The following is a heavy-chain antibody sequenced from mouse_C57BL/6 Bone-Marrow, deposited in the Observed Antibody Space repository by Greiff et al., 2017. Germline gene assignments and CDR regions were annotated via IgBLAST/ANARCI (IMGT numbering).Heavy chain of an antibody. CDR1: GFTFSSYG. CDR3: ARRVTGTDFDY. V-gene: IGHV5-6*02. J-gene: IGHJ2*01. D-gene: IGHD4-1*01. Sequence: EVKLMESGGDLVKPGGSLKLSCAASGFTFSSYGMSWVRQTPDKRLEWVATISSGGSYTYYPDSVKGRFTISRDNAKNTLYRQMSSLKSEDTAMYDCARRVTGTDFDYWGQGTTLTVSS. CDR2: ISSGGSYT.